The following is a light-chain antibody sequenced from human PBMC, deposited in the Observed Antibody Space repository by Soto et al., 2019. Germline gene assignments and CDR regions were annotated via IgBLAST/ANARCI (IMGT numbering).Light chain of an antibody. CDR2: EVS. CDR3: TSYVGSNIWV. J-gene: IGLJ3*02. Sequence: QSVLTQPPSASGSPGQSVTISCTGTSSDVGSYKYVSWYQQYPGKAPKLMIYEVSKRPSGVPDRFAGSKPAITASPTVAGLQAEDEADYYCTSYVGSNIWVFGGGTKLTVL. CDR1: SSDVGSYKY. V-gene: IGLV2-8*01.